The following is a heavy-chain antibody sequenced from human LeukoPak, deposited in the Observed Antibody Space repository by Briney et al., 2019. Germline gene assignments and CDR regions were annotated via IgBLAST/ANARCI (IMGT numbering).Heavy chain of an antibody. Sequence: VASVKVSCKASGGTFSSYAISWVRQAPGQGLEWMGGIIPIFGTANYAQKCQGRVTITADESTSTAYMELSSLRSEDTAVYYCARDQAYYYDSSGGAFDIWGQGTMVTVSS. D-gene: IGHD3-22*01. CDR2: IIPIFGTA. CDR3: ARDQAYYYDSSGGAFDI. CDR1: GGTFSSYA. J-gene: IGHJ3*02. V-gene: IGHV1-69*13.